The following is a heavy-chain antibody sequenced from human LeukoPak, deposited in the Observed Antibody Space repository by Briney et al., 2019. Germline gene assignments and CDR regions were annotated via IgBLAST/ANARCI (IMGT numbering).Heavy chain of an antibody. J-gene: IGHJ4*02. V-gene: IGHV1-18*01. Sequence: ASVKVSCKASGYTFTSYGISWVRQAPGQGPEWMGWISAYNGNTNYAQKLQGRVTMTTDTSTSTAYMELRSLRSDDTAVYYCARGYCSSTSCFGFDYWGQGTLVTVSS. CDR3: ARGYCSSTSCFGFDY. CDR2: ISAYNGNT. D-gene: IGHD2-2*01. CDR1: GYTFTSYG.